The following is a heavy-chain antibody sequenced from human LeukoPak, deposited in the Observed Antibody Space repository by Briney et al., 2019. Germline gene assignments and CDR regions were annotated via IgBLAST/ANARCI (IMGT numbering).Heavy chain of an antibody. V-gene: IGHV4-39*01. CDR1: GGSISSSSYY. CDR3: ASPSDTVSYDLPYFDY. J-gene: IGHJ4*02. Sequence: PSETLSLTCTVSGGSISSSSYYWGWIRQSPGKGLEWIGSIYYSGSTYYNPSLKSRVTISVDTSKNQFSLKLSSVTAADTAVYYCASPSDTVSYDLPYFDYWGQGTLVTVSS. CDR2: IYYSGST. D-gene: IGHD3/OR15-3a*01.